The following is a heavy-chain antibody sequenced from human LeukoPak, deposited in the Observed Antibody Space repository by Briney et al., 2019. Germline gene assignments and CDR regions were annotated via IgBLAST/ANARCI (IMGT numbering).Heavy chain of an antibody. CDR3: ARDSDSRGSGSYYTPFDY. CDR2: TYYSGST. Sequence: SETLSLTCTVSGGSIGSGDYYWSWIRQPPGKGLEWIGYTYYSGSTYYNPSLKSRVTISVDTSKNQFSLKLSSVTAADTAVYYCARDSDSRGSGSYYTPFDYWGQGTLVTVSS. CDR1: GGSIGSGDYY. D-gene: IGHD3-10*01. J-gene: IGHJ4*02. V-gene: IGHV4-30-4*01.